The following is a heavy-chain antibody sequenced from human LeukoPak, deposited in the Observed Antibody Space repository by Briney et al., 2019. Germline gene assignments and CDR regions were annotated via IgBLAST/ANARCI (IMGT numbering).Heavy chain of an antibody. D-gene: IGHD3-3*01. V-gene: IGHV4-59*01. Sequence: SETLSLTCTVSGGSISSYYWSWIRQPPGKGLGWIGYIYYSGSTNYNPSLKSRVTISVDTSKNQFSLKLSSVTAADTAVYYCARRTYDFWSGNYFDYWGQGTLVTVSP. CDR3: ARRTYDFWSGNYFDY. CDR2: IYYSGST. CDR1: GGSISSYY. J-gene: IGHJ4*02.